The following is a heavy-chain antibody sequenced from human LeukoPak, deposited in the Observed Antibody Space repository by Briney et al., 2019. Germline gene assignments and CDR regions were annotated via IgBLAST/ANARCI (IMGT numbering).Heavy chain of an antibody. CDR3: ARGDYGDFRVFYTLFDY. V-gene: IGHV5-51*01. J-gene: IGHJ4*02. D-gene: IGHD4-17*01. CDR1: GYTFTNYW. Sequence: PGESLKISCKCSGYTFTNYWIGCGRQMPGKGLEWMGIMYPGDSDTRYSSSFQGQVTISADKSISTAYLQWSSLKASDTAMYYCARGDYGDFRVFYTLFDYWGQGTLVTVSS. CDR2: MYPGDSDT.